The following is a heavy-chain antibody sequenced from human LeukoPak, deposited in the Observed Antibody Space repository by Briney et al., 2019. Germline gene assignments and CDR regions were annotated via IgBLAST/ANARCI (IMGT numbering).Heavy chain of an antibody. CDR3: ARFSYDSSGFSFDY. Sequence: PSETLSLTCTVSGGSNSSGGYYWSWIRQHPGKGLEWIGYIYYSGSTYYNPSLKSRVTISVDTSKNQFSLKLSSVTAADTAVYYCARFSYDSSGFSFDYWGQGTLVTVSS. CDR2: IYYSGST. D-gene: IGHD3-22*01. CDR1: GGSNSSGGYY. J-gene: IGHJ4*02. V-gene: IGHV4-31*03.